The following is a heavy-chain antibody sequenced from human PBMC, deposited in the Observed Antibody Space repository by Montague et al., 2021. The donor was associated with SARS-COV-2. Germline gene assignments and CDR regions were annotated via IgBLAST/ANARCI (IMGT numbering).Heavy chain of an antibody. CDR1: GGSFTGYY. D-gene: IGHD3-3*01. Sequence: SETLSLTCAVYGGSFTGYYWTWIRQPPGKGLEWIGEINHSGSSNYNPSLESRVTMSVDTSKNQFSLRLNSVSAADTAVYYCARAQVTIFGVLIMLPAPGAVDVWGQGTTVTVSS. J-gene: IGHJ3*01. CDR2: INHSGSS. V-gene: IGHV4-34*01. CDR3: ARAQVTIFGVLIMLPAPGAVDV.